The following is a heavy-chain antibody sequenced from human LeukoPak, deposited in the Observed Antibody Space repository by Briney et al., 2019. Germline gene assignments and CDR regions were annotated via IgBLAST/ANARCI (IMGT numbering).Heavy chain of an antibody. J-gene: IGHJ4*02. CDR3: ARDGPYTAMAQLGY. CDR1: GFTFSSYW. D-gene: IGHD5-18*01. Sequence: GGSLRLSCTASGFTFSSYWMHWVRQAPGKGLEWVAVIWYDGSNKYYADSVKGRFTISRDNSKNTLYLQMNSLRAEDTAVYYCARDGPYTAMAQLGYWGQGTLVTVSS. V-gene: IGHV3-33*08. CDR2: IWYDGSNK.